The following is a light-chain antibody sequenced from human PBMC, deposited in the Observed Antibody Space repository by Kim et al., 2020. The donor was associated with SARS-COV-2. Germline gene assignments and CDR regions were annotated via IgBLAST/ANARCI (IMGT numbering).Light chain of an antibody. Sequence: GQSITISCSGTLSDVGTFSLISWYQQQPGKAPRLIIFDISQRPSGISGRFSGSKSGNTAFLTISDLQPDDEADYFCCSFTMNVTWVFGGGTKVTVL. V-gene: IGLV2-23*02. CDR1: LSDVGTFSL. CDR2: DIS. J-gene: IGLJ3*02. CDR3: CSFTMNVTWV.